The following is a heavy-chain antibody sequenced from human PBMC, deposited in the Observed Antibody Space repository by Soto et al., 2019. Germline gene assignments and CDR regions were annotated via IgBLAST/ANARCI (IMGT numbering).Heavy chain of an antibody. Sequence: PSETLSLTCTVSGGSISSGGYYWSWIRQHPGKGLEWIGYIYYSGSTYYNPSLKSRVTISVDTSKNQFSLKLSSVTAADTAVYYCARGPNYDFWSGYLYYYYGMDVWGQGTTVTVSS. D-gene: IGHD3-3*01. CDR2: IYYSGST. V-gene: IGHV4-31*03. J-gene: IGHJ6*02. CDR3: ARGPNYDFWSGYLYYYYGMDV. CDR1: GGSISSGGYY.